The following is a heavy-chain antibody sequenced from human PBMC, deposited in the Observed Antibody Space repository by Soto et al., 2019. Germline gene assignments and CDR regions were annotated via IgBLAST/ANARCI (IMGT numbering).Heavy chain of an antibody. CDR2: IKQDGSEK. D-gene: IGHD2-2*01. V-gene: IGHV3-7*01. Sequence: LRLSCAASGCTFSSYWMSWVRQAPGKGLEWVANIKQDGSEKYYVDSVKGRFTISRDNAKNSLYLQMNSLRAEDTAVYYCARGVGNWGQGTLVTVSS. CDR3: ARGVGN. J-gene: IGHJ4*02. CDR1: GCTFSSYW.